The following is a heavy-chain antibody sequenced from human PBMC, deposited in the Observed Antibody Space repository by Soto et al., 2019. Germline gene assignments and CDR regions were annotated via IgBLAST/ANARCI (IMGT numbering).Heavy chain of an antibody. J-gene: IGHJ5*02. CDR1: GASISSGDYY. CDR3: ARPSYDSSTYSLHH. D-gene: IGHD3-22*01. Sequence: QVQLQESGPGLVKPSQTLSLTCTVSGASISSGDYYWTWIRQPPGKGLEWIGSIYYSGSTYYNPSLNSRVTISVDTSNNHFSLKLSSVTAADPAVYYGARPSYDSSTYSLHHWGQGTLVTVSS. V-gene: IGHV4-30-4*01. CDR2: IYYSGST.